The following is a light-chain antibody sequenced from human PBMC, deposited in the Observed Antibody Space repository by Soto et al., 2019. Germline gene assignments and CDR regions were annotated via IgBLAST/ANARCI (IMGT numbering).Light chain of an antibody. CDR3: ETWDFNTRV. J-gene: IGLJ3*02. V-gene: IGLV4-60*02. CDR2: LEGSGSY. CDR1: SGHSSYI. Sequence: QPVLTQSSSASASLGSSVKLTCTLSSGHSSYIIAWHQQQPGKAPRYLMKLEGSGSYNKGSGLPDRVSGSTSEADRYLSISNLQFEDESDYYCETWDFNTRVFGGGTKLTVL.